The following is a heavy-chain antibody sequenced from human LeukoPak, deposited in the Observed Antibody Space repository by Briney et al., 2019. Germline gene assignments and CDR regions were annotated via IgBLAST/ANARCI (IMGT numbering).Heavy chain of an antibody. V-gene: IGHV3-7*01. D-gene: IGHD3-22*01. CDR2: IKQDGSEK. CDR1: GFTFSDYW. J-gene: IGHJ4*02. Sequence: GGSLRLSCAASGFTFSDYWMTWVRQAPGKGLEWVANIKQDGSEKDYVDSVKGRFTISRDNTNNSLYLQMDSLRVEDTAVYYCARKGGYSSGYYYWGQGTLVTVSS. CDR3: ARKGGYSSGYYY.